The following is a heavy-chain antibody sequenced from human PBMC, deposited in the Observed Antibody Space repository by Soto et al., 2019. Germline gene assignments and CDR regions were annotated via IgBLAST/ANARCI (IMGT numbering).Heavy chain of an antibody. CDR1: GGSISDDY. D-gene: IGHD3-22*01. CDR3: ARSYYDRSGYAVDP. J-gene: IGHJ5*02. V-gene: IGHV4-4*09. Sequence: SETLSLTCRVSGGSISDDYWSWIRQPPGKRLEWIGYMYKGGSINYNPSLKSRVTISVDTSKNQFSLKLSSVTAADTAVYYCARSYYDRSGYAVDPWGQGTLVPVSS. CDR2: MYKGGSI.